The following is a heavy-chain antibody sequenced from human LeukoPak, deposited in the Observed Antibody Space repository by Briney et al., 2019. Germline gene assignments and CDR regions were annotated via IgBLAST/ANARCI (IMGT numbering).Heavy chain of an antibody. D-gene: IGHD3-10*01. CDR2: IYTSGST. CDR1: GGSISSYY. Sequence: PSETLSLTCTVSGGSISSYYWSWIRQPAGKGLEWIGHIYTSGSTNYNPSLKSRVTMSVDTSKNQFSLKLSSVTAADTAVYYCARELGLWFGELPDYWGQGTLVTVSS. V-gene: IGHV4-4*07. J-gene: IGHJ4*02. CDR3: ARELGLWFGELPDY.